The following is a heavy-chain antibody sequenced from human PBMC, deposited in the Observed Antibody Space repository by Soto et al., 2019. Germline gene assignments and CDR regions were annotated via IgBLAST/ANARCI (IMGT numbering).Heavy chain of an antibody. J-gene: IGHJ1*01. Sequence: QGGCLRLSGSACGFTLSNHWMYWLRQATGKGLEWVSRINSDGSTTTYADSVKGRFTIFRHNAKNTLYLQLNSLRAEDTALYFFKNASTTEIYTLCQH. V-gene: IGHV3-74*01. CDR2: INSDGSTT. CDR1: GFTLSNHW. D-gene: IGHD3-16*01. CDR3: KNASTTEIYTLCQH.